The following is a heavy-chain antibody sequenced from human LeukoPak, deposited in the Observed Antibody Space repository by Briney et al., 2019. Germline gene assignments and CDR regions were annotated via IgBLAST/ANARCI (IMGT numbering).Heavy chain of an antibody. J-gene: IGHJ4*02. CDR1: GASFSVYY. V-gene: IGHV4-34*01. D-gene: IGHD2-15*01. CDR3: ARGLGYCSGGSCYEGGGFDY. Sequence: PSETLSLTCAVYGASFSVYYCSWIRQPPGKGLEWIGEINHSGSTNYNPSLKSRVTISVDTSKNQFSLKPSSVTAADTAVYYCARGLGYCSGGSCYEGGGFDYWGQGTLVTVSS. CDR2: INHSGST.